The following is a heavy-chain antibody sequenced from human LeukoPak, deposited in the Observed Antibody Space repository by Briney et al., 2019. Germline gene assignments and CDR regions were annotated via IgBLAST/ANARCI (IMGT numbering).Heavy chain of an antibody. CDR2: IYYSGST. J-gene: IGHJ6*02. D-gene: IGHD6-13*01. Sequence: SETLSLTCTVSGGSISSYYWSWIRQPPGKGLACIGYIYYSGSTNYNPSLKSRVTMSVDTSKNQFSLKLSSVTAADTAVYYCARRGSWTYYYAMDVWGQGTTVTVSS. CDR3: ARRGSWTYYYAMDV. CDR1: GGSISSYY. V-gene: IGHV4-59*01.